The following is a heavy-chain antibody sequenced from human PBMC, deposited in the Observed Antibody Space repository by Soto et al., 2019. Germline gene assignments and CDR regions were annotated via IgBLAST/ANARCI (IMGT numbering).Heavy chain of an antibody. Sequence: SETLSLTCTVSGGSISSYYWSWIRQPPGKGLEWIGCIYYSGSTNYNPSLKSRVTISVDTSKNQFSLKLSSVTAADTAVYYCAGPVGTGTTRNYYYGMDVWGQGTTVTVSS. V-gene: IGHV4-59*01. CDR3: AGPVGTGTTRNYYYGMDV. J-gene: IGHJ6*02. CDR2: IYYSGST. D-gene: IGHD1-7*01. CDR1: GGSISSYY.